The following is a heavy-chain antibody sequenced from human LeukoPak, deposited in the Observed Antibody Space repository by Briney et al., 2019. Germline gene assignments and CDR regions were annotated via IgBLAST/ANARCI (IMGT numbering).Heavy chain of an antibody. D-gene: IGHD3-10*01. CDR3: ARATGRVVRGITWRYFDY. Sequence: ASVKVSCKTSGYTFTSYGIIWVRQAPGQGLEWMGWISGCNDNTKYTQKLQGRVTMTTDTSTSTAYMELRSLRSDDTAVYYCARATGRVVRGITWRYFDYWGQGTLVTVSS. CDR2: ISGCNDNT. J-gene: IGHJ4*02. V-gene: IGHV1-18*01. CDR1: GYTFTSYG.